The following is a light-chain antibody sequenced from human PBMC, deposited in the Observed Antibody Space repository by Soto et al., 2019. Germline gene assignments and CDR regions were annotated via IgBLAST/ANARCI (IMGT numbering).Light chain of an antibody. CDR3: HQYKTYST. J-gene: IGKJ1*01. Sequence: DIQLTQSPSTLSASVGDRVTITCRASQSLNNRLAWYQQKPGKASKLLIYDASTLESGVSSRFSGTGSETECTLTITDLQADDLATYFCHQYKTYSTFGQGTKVEIK. CDR2: DAS. V-gene: IGKV1-5*01. CDR1: QSLNNR.